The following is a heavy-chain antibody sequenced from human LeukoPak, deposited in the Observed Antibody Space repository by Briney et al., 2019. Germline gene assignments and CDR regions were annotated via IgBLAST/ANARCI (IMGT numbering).Heavy chain of an antibody. CDR2: ISHDGINT. V-gene: IGHV3-30*03. Sequence: GGSLRLSCAASRFSFSNYAMHWVRQDSGRGLEWLAVISHDGINTYYADSVKGRFTISRDNSKNTLYLQLNSLRAEDTAVCYCVRDKVVGPTLFDYWGQGTLVTVSS. CDR3: VRDKVVGPTLFDY. J-gene: IGHJ4*02. CDR1: RFSFSNYA. D-gene: IGHD1-26*01.